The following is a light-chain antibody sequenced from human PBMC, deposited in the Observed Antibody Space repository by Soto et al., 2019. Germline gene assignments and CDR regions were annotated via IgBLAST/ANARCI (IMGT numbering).Light chain of an antibody. CDR2: QDS. CDR1: KLGDKY. J-gene: IGLJ2*01. CDR3: QAWDSRHVV. V-gene: IGLV3-1*01. Sequence: SYELTQPPSVSVSPGQTASITCSGDKLGDKYACWYQQKPGQSPVLVIYQDSKRPSGIPERFSGSNSGNTATLTISGTQAMDEADYYCQAWDSRHVVFGGGTMLTVL.